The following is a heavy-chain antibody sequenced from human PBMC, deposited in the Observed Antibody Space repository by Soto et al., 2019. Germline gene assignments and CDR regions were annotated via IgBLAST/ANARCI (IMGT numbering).Heavy chain of an antibody. D-gene: IGHD6-19*01. CDR2: INHSGST. J-gene: IGHJ4*02. CDR3: ERSYRSGWYFDY. Sequence: QVQLQQWGAGLLKPSETLSLTCAVYGGSFSGYYWSWIRQPPGKGLEWIGEINHSGSTNYNPSLQSRVTISVDTSKNQFSLKLSSVTAADTAVYYCERSYRSGWYFDYWGQGTLVTVSS. CDR1: GGSFSGYY. V-gene: IGHV4-34*01.